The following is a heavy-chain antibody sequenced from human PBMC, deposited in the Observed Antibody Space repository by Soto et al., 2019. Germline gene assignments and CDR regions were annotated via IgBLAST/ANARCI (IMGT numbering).Heavy chain of an antibody. CDR3: ARAPKGSGSSQTRPDF. CDR1: SGSFSGYY. D-gene: IGHD6-6*01. CDR2: TRQSGNT. Sequence: SETLSLTCSIYSGSFSGYYWSWIRQPPGKGLEWIGETRQSGNTNYSPSLKSRVSISIDTSKKQFSLILASVSAADTAVYYCARAPKGSGSSQTRPDFWGQGTLVTVSS. V-gene: IGHV4-34*01. J-gene: IGHJ4*02.